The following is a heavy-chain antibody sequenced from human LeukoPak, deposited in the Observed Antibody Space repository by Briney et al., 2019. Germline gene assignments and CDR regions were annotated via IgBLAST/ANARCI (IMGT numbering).Heavy chain of an antibody. CDR1: GDSVSSGSYF. CDR3: VKMAEWFDP. J-gene: IGHJ5*02. Sequence: SETLSLTCTVSGDSVSSGSYFWSWIRQPPGKGLEWIGYISYSGSTSYNSSLKSRVTISVDTSKNQFSLKLSSMTVADTAVYFCVKMAEWFDPWGQGTLVTVSS. V-gene: IGHV4-61*01. D-gene: IGHD5-24*01. CDR2: ISYSGST.